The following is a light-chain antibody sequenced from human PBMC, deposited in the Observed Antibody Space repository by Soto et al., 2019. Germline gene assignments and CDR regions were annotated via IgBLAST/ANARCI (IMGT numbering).Light chain of an antibody. CDR2: GTF. V-gene: IGKV3-20*01. CDR1: QSISSSY. J-gene: IGKJ1*01. CDR3: QQCGLSPRT. Sequence: EVVLTQSPVTLSLSPGDRATLSCRASQSISSSYLAWYQQKPGQAPRLLIYGTFNRATGIPDRFSGDGSGTDFTLTINRLETEDFAVYFCQQCGLSPRTFGQGTKVEV.